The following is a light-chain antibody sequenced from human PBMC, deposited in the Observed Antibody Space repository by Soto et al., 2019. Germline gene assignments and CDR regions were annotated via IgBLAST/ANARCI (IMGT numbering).Light chain of an antibody. Sequence: QTVVTQEPSFSVSPGRTVTLTCGLSSGSVSTSYYPSWYQQTPGQPPRTLIYSTNTRSSGVPDRFSGSILGNKAALTITGAQADDESDYYCVLYMGSGIWVFGGGTQLTVL. CDR3: VLYMGSGIWV. CDR2: STN. J-gene: IGLJ3*02. V-gene: IGLV8-61*01. CDR1: SGSVSTSYY.